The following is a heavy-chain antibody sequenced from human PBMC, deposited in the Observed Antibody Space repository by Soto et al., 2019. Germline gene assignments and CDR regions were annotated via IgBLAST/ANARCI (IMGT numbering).Heavy chain of an antibody. Sequence: QVQLQGSGPGLVRPSETLSLTCTVSGASISTNHHNWAWVRQPPGKGLEWMGNIHYRGATYFNPSLGSRPSMSVDTSKTQFSLKLTSVTAADTAVYYCARLPTGYPNWFDPWGQGTLVTVSS. CDR3: ARLPTGYPNWFDP. CDR1: GASISTNHHN. J-gene: IGHJ5*02. D-gene: IGHD3-9*01. CDR2: IHYRGAT. V-gene: IGHV4-39*01.